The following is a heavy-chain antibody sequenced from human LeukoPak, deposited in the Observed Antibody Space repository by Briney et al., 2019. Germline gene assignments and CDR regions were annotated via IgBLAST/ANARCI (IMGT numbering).Heavy chain of an antibody. V-gene: IGHV4-30-4*01. CDR2: IYYSGST. CDR1: GGSISSGDYY. CDR3: ARGIFESSPFDI. Sequence: PSQTLSLTCTVSGGSISSGDYYWSWIRQPPGKGLEWIGYIYYSGSTYYNPSPKGRVTISVDTSKNQFSPKLSSVTAADTAVYYCARGIFESSPFDIWGQGTMVTVSS. D-gene: IGHD2-15*01. J-gene: IGHJ3*02.